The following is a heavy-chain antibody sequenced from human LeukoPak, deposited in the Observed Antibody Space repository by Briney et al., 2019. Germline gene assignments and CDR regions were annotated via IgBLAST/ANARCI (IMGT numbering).Heavy chain of an antibody. V-gene: IGHV1-8*01. J-gene: IGHJ5*02. CDR2: MNPNIGYT. Sequence: ASVKVSCKASGYTFTSYDINWVRQATGQGLEWTGWMNPNIGYTGYAQKFQGRVTMTRDTSISTAYMELSSLRSEDTAVYYCARNPINSGWFDPWGQGTLVTVSS. CDR1: GYTFTSYD. CDR3: ARNPINSGWFDP. D-gene: IGHD2-21*01.